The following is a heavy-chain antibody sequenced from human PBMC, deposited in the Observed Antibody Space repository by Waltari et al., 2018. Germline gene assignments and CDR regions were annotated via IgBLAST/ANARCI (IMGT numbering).Heavy chain of an antibody. CDR1: GFDFSNFW. J-gene: IGHJ5*02. CDR2: IKKDGSEI. D-gene: IGHD3-22*01. V-gene: IGHV3-7*01. CDR3: VRVGEENSNSQYRWFDA. Sequence: DVQLVESGGGLVQPGGSLSLSWVVSGFDFSNFWMIWARQAPGKGLEWVANIKKDGSEIHYVDSVKGRFTISRDNAKKSVYLQMNSLRVEYTAVYFCVRVGEENSNSQYRWFDAWGQGSLVTVSS.